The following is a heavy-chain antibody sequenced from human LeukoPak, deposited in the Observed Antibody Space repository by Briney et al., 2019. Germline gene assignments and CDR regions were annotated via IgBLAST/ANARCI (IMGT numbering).Heavy chain of an antibody. CDR3: ASGSSGWYGEYYFDY. CDR2: ISAYNGDT. J-gene: IGHJ4*02. Sequence: ASVKVSCKTSGYIFGHNGIGWVRQAPGQGPEWMGWISAYNGDTNYAQNFQGRVTMTRDTSTSTVYMELRSLRSDDTAVYYCASGSSGWYGEYYFDYWGQGTLVTVSS. CDR1: GYIFGHNG. V-gene: IGHV1-18*01. D-gene: IGHD6-19*01.